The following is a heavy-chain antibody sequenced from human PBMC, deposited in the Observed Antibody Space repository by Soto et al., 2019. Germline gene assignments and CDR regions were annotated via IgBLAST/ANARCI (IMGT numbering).Heavy chain of an antibody. CDR1: GGSISSYY. Sequence: QVQLQESGPGLVKPSETLSLTCTVSGGSISSYYWSWIRQPPGKGLEWIGYIYYSGSTNYNPSLKGRVTISVDTSKNQFSLKLSSVTAADTAVYYCARVGISYDSSGYYYYVAFDIWGQGTMVTVSS. J-gene: IGHJ3*02. V-gene: IGHV4-59*01. CDR2: IYYSGST. CDR3: ARVGISYDSSGYYYYVAFDI. D-gene: IGHD3-22*01.